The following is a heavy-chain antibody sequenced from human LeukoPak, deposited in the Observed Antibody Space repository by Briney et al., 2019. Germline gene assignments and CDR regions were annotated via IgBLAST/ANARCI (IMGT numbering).Heavy chain of an antibody. V-gene: IGHV4-34*01. CDR3: ARADYDILSIDY. Sequence: SETLSLTCAVYGGSFSGYYWSWIRQPPGKGLEWIGEINHSGSTNYNPSLKSRVTISVDTSKNQFSLKLSSVTAADTAVYYCARADYDILSIDYWGQGTLVTVSS. D-gene: IGHD3-9*01. J-gene: IGHJ4*02. CDR1: GGSFSGYY. CDR2: INHSGST.